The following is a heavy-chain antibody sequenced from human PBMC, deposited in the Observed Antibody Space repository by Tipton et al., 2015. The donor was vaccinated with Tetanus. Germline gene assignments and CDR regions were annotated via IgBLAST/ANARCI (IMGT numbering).Heavy chain of an antibody. CDR3: ARSRPVGVSLSGSYYNPYYCYGMDV. D-gene: IGHD3-10*01. V-gene: IGHV4-34*01. CDR1: GGSFSGYY. J-gene: IGHJ6*02. CDR2: INHSGST. Sequence: TLSLTCAVYGGSFSGYYWSWIRQPPGKGLEWIGEINHSGSTNYNPSLKSRVTISVDTSKNQFSLKLSSVTAADTAVYYCARSRPVGVSLSGSYYNPYYCYGMDVWGQGTTVTVSS.